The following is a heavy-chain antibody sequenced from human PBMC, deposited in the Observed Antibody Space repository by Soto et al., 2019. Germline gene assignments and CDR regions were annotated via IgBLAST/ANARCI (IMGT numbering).Heavy chain of an antibody. D-gene: IGHD2-15*01. CDR2: INHSGST. Sequence: SETLSLTCAVYGGSFSGYYWSWIRQPPGKGLEWIGEINHSGSTNYNPSLKSRVTISVDTSKNQFSLKLSSVTAADTAVYYCAREEPRIGYCSGGSCTRSYYYYYYMDVWGKGTTVTVSS. CDR3: AREEPRIGYCSGGSCTRSYYYYYYMDV. CDR1: GGSFSGYY. J-gene: IGHJ6*03. V-gene: IGHV4-34*01.